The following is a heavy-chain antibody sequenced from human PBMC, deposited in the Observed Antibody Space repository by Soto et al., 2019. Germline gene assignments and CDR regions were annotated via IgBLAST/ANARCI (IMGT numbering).Heavy chain of an antibody. V-gene: IGHV3-21*01. Sequence: GGSLRLSCAASGFTFSSYSMNWVRQAPGKGLEWVSSISSSSSYIYYADSVKGRFTISRDNAKNSLYLQMNSLRAEDTAVYYCARAPQYSYGLNWFDPWGQGTLVTVSS. CDR1: GFTFSSYS. J-gene: IGHJ5*02. D-gene: IGHD5-18*01. CDR2: ISSSSSYI. CDR3: ARAPQYSYGLNWFDP.